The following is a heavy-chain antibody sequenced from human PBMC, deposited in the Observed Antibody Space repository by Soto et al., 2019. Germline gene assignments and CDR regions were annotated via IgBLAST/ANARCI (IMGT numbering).Heavy chain of an antibody. CDR3: ARDFQPPYSSSWYSGYYYYGMDV. D-gene: IGHD6-13*01. J-gene: IGHJ6*02. V-gene: IGHV3-30-3*01. CDR2: ISYDGSNK. Sequence: GGSLRLSCAASGFTFSSYAMHWVRQAPGKGLEWVAVISYDGSNKYYADSVKGRFTISRDNSKNTLYLQMNSLRAEDTAVYYCARDFQPPYSSSWYSGYYYYGMDVWGQGTTVTVSS. CDR1: GFTFSSYA.